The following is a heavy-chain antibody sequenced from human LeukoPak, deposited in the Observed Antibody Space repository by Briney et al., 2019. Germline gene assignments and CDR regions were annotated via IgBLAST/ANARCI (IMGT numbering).Heavy chain of an antibody. V-gene: IGHV3-11*01. Sequence: GRSLRLSCAASGFTFSDYYMSWMRQAPGRGLEWVSYIDGSGSSIDYADSAKGRFTVSRDNAKNSLYLQMNRLRGEDTAVYYCVKSYSRGYSDDFDYWGQGTLVTVSS. J-gene: IGHJ4*02. CDR1: GFTFSDYY. D-gene: IGHD3-22*01. CDR3: VKSYSRGYSDDFDY. CDR2: IDGSGSSI.